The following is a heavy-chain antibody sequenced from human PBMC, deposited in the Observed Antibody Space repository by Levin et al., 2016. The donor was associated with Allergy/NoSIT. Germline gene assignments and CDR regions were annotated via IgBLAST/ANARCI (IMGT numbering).Heavy chain of an antibody. D-gene: IGHD1-26*01. CDR2: FYSSGDT. V-gene: IGHV4-39*02. J-gene: IGHJ4*02. CDR3: ARAVVGATTFIN. Sequence: PGKGLEWMGSFYSSGDTYYSPSLETRVSISVDTSKETFSLRLSSVTAADTAVYYCARAVVGATTFINWGQGALVTVSS.